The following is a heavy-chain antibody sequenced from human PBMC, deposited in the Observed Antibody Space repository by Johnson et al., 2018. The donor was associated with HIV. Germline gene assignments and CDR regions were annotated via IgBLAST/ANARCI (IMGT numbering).Heavy chain of an antibody. CDR3: ARDFIAPELGDAFDI. V-gene: IGHV3-30-3*01. J-gene: IGHJ3*02. CDR2: ISYDGSNK. Sequence: VQLVESGGGVVQPGRSLRLSCAASAFTFSSYAMHWVRQAPGKGLEWVAVISYDGSNKYYADSVKGRFTISRDNSKNTLYLQMNSLRAEDTAVYYCARDFIAPELGDAFDIWGQGTMVTVSS. CDR1: AFTFSSYA. D-gene: IGHD6-25*01.